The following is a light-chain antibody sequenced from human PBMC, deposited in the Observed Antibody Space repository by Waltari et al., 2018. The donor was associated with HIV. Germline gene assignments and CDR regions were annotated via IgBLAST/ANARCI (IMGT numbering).Light chain of an antibody. CDR2: RNN. J-gene: IGLJ3*02. CDR3: SAWDNSLAAWL. CDR1: SNNVGDRG. Sequence: QAGLTQPPSVSEGLRQTATLTCTGNSNNVGDRGPVWLQHHQGHPPKVVSYRNNNRPSGISERFSASRSGNTASLTITGLQPEDEADYYCSAWDNSLAAWLFGGGTELTVL. V-gene: IGLV10-54*01.